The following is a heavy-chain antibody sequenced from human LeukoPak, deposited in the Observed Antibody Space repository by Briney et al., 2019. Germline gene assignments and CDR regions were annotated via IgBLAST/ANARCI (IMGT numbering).Heavy chain of an antibody. D-gene: IGHD5-24*01. CDR1: GFTFSDYY. Sequence: GGSLRLSCAASGFTFSDYYMSWIRQAPGKGLEWVSYISSSGSTIYYADSVKGRFTISRDNAKNSLYLQMNSLRAEGTAVYYCARVRRDGYNLHFDYWGQGTLVTVSS. V-gene: IGHV3-11*04. CDR2: ISSSGSTI. CDR3: ARVRRDGYNLHFDY. J-gene: IGHJ4*02.